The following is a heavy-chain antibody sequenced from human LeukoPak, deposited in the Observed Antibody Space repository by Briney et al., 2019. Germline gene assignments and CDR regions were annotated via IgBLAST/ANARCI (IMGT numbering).Heavy chain of an antibody. CDR2: INHSGST. CDR1: GFTFSSYA. D-gene: IGHD6-13*01. CDR3: ARHSSWSEFDY. V-gene: IGHV4-34*01. Sequence: PGGSLRLSCAASGFTFSSYAMSWIRQAPGKGLEWIGEINHSGSTNYNPSLKSRVTMSVDTSKNQFSLKLTSVTAADTAVYYCARHSSWSEFDYWGQGILVTVSS. J-gene: IGHJ4*02.